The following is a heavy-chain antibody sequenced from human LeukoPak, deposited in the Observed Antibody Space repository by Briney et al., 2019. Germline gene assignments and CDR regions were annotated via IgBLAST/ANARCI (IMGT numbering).Heavy chain of an antibody. CDR1: GFTFSSYS. CDR2: ISSSSSYI. Sequence: GGSLRLSCAASGFTFSSYSMNWVRQAPGNGLEWVSSISSSSSYIYYADSVKGRFTISRDNAKNSLYLQMNSLRAEDTAVYYCARDRTAMVGLLGFDYWGQGTLVTVSS. V-gene: IGHV3-21*01. J-gene: IGHJ4*02. CDR3: ARDRTAMVGLLGFDY. D-gene: IGHD5-18*01.